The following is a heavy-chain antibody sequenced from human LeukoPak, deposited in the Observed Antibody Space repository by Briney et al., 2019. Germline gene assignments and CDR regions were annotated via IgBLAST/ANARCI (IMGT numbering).Heavy chain of an antibody. Sequence: ASVKVSCKASGYTFTGYYMHWVRQAPGQGLEWMGWINPNSGGTNYAQKFQGRVTMTRDTSISTAYMELSRLRSDDTAVYYCARDSSNWYSGWFDPWGQGTLVTVSS. J-gene: IGHJ5*02. D-gene: IGHD6-13*01. CDR1: GYTFTGYY. CDR3: ARDSSNWYSGWFDP. CDR2: INPNSGGT. V-gene: IGHV1-2*02.